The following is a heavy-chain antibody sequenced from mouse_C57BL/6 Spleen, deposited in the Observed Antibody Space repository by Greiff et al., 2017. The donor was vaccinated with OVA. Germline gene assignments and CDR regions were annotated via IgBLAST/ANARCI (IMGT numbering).Heavy chain of an antibody. CDR2: ISSGSSTI. J-gene: IGHJ3*01. CDR1: GFTFSDYG. CDR3: AQEAYYYGSSQFAY. Sequence: EVKLMESGGGLVKPGGSLKLSCAASGFTFSDYGMHWVRQAPEKGLEWVAYISSGSSTIYYADTVKGRFTISRDNAKNTLFLQMTSLRSEDTAMYYCAQEAYYYGSSQFAYWGQGTLVTVSA. V-gene: IGHV5-17*01. D-gene: IGHD1-1*01.